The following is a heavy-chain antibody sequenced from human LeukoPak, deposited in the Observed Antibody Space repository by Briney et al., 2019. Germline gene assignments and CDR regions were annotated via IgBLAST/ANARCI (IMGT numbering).Heavy chain of an antibody. Sequence: ASVKVSCKASGYTFISYYIHWVRQAPGQGLEWMGIINPSGGGTNYVQKFQGRVTMTRDTSTSTVYMELSSLRSEDTAVYYCARGYSSSSLDYWGQGTLVIVSS. CDR2: INPSGGGT. CDR1: GYTFISYY. V-gene: IGHV1-46*01. J-gene: IGHJ4*02. CDR3: ARGYSSSSLDY. D-gene: IGHD6-6*01.